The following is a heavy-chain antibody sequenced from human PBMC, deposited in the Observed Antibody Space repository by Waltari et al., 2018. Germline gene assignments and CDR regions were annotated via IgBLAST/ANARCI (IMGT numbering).Heavy chain of an antibody. V-gene: IGHV3-23*01. J-gene: IGHJ4*02. CDR2: LSGSGAIT. Sequence: EMQLLGSGGGLVQPGGSLRLSCAASGFTFNSYSMRWVRRGPGGGLEGVCGLSGSGAITYYADSVKGRFTISRDNSKNILYLQMNSLRIDDTALYYCAKSPTYSGNSYYFDYWGQGSLVTVSS. D-gene: IGHD1-7*01. CDR3: AKSPTYSGNSYYFDY. CDR1: GFTFNSYS.